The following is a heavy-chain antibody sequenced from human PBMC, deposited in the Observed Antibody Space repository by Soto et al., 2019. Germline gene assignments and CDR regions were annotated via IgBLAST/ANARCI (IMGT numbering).Heavy chain of an antibody. J-gene: IGHJ4*02. V-gene: IGHV3-30*18. D-gene: IGHD1-26*01. CDR1: GFTFDNYG. CDR2: ISYDGKNQ. Sequence: VRLVQSGGGVVQPGRALTLACVASGFTFDNYGMHWVRQAPGQGLDWVAVISYDGKNQYYEDSVKGRFTISRDNSRNTLYLQMNNLRPEDTGVYYCAKGFFAGATTSPFESWGQGTLVAVST. CDR3: AKGFFAGATTSPFES.